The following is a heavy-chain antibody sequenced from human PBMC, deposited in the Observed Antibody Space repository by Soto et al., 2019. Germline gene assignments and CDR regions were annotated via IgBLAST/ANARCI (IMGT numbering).Heavy chain of an antibody. D-gene: IGHD2-21*02. CDR1: GFTFGDYA. CDR2: IRSKAYGGTT. CDR3: ATGHRGLTGTTVVVTVPGWFDP. V-gene: IGHV3-49*04. J-gene: IGHJ5*02. Sequence: GGSLRLSCTASGFTFGDYAMRWVRQAPGKGLEWVGFIRSKAYGGTTEYAASVKGRFTISRDDSKSIAYLQMNSLKTEDTAVYYCATGHRGLTGTTVVVTVPGWFDPWGQGALVTVSS.